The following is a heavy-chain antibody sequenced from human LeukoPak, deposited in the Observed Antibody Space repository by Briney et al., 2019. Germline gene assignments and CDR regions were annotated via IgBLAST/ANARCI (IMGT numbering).Heavy chain of an antibody. Sequence: SETLSLTCSVSGYSINSGYYWGWIRQPPGKGPEWIGSIFHSGSTYYNPSFKSRVTISVDTSKNQFSLKLSSVTAAVTAVYYCASEAYSYYYMDVWGKGTTVTISS. V-gene: IGHV4-38-2*02. D-gene: IGHD1-26*01. CDR3: ASEAYSYYYMDV. J-gene: IGHJ6*03. CDR2: IFHSGST. CDR1: GYSINSGYY.